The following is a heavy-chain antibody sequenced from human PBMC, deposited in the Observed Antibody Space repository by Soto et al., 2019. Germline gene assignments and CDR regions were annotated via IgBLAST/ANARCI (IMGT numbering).Heavy chain of an antibody. V-gene: IGHV1-46*01. D-gene: IGHD2-21*02. Sequence: QVQLVQSGAEVKKPGASVKGSCKASGDTFTDYYIHWVRQAPGQGLERMGTVNPSGGHTTYAQHCLGRMTMTRDTSTSTLHMELTSLTSEDTAVYYCARGGHVVVVTAALDYWGQGTLVTVSS. CDR2: VNPSGGHT. CDR1: GDTFTDYY. J-gene: IGHJ4*02. CDR3: ARGGHVVVVTAALDY.